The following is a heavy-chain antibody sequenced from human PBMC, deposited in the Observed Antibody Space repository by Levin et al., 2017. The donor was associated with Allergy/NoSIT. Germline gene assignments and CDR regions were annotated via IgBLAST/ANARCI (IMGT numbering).Heavy chain of an antibody. J-gene: IGHJ4*02. D-gene: IGHD4-17*01. CDR1: GGSFSGYY. V-gene: IGHV4-34*01. Sequence: SQTLSLTCAVYGGSFSGYYWSWIRQPPGKGLEWIGEINHSGSTNYNPSLKSRVTISVDTSKNQFSLKLSSVTAADTAVYYCARVTGDYVGPIDYWGQGTLVTVSS. CDR3: ARVTGDYVGPIDY. CDR2: INHSGST.